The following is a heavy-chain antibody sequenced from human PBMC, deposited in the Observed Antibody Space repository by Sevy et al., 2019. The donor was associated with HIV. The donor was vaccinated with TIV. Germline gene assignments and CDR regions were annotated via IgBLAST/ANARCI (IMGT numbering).Heavy chain of an antibody. Sequence: GSLRLSCAASGFTFSSYSMNWVRQAPGKGLEWVSYISSSSSTIYYADSVKGRFTISRDNAKNSLYLQMNSLRAEDTAVYYCARARGIDYYGSGSYYNWFDPWGQGTLVTVSS. D-gene: IGHD3-10*01. V-gene: IGHV3-48*01. J-gene: IGHJ5*02. CDR3: ARARGIDYYGSGSYYNWFDP. CDR1: GFTFSSYS. CDR2: ISSSSSTI.